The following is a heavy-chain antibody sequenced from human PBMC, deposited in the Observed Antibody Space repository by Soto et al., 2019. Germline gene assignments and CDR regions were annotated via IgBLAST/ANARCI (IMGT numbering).Heavy chain of an antibody. D-gene: IGHD1-26*01. Sequence: PGGSLRLSCAASGFTFSSYAMSWVRQAPRKGLEWVSTISGGAGSTQHADSVKGRFTISRDNSKNTLYLQMNSLSADDTAVYYCAKYAVGASNIDYWGQGTLVTVSS. CDR3: AKYAVGASNIDY. CDR1: GFTFSSYA. V-gene: IGHV3-23*01. CDR2: ISGGAGST. J-gene: IGHJ4*02.